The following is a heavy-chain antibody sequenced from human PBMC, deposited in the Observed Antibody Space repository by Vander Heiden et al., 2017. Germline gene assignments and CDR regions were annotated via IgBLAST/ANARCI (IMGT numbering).Heavy chain of an antibody. V-gene: IGHV3-9*01. D-gene: IGHD3-22*01. CDR3: AKAHLYDSSGLPDF. CDR2: ISWNSGSI. J-gene: IGHJ4*02. CDR1: GFTFDDYA. Sequence: EVQLVEFGGGLVQPGRSLRLSCAASGFTFDDYAMVWVRQPPGRGLEWVSSISWNSGSIGYADSVRGRFTISRDNAKNSLYLQMQSLRPEDTALYYCAKAHLYDSSGLPDFWGQGTLVTVSS.